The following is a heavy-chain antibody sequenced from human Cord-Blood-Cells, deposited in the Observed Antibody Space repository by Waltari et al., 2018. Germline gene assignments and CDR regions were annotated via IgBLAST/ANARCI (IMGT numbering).Heavy chain of an antibody. J-gene: IGHJ4*02. CDR2: INHSGST. CDR3: ARREMATIDY. V-gene: IGHV4-34*01. D-gene: IGHD5-12*01. Sequence: QVQLQQWGAGLLKPSETLSLTCAVYGGSFSGYYWSWIRQPPGKGLEWIGEINHSGSTNYHPSLKSRVTISVDTSKNQFSLKLGSVTAADTAVYYCARREMATIDYWGQGTLVTVSS. CDR1: GGSFSGYY.